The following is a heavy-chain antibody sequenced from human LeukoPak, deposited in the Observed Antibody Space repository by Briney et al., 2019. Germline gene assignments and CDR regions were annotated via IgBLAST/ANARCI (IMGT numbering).Heavy chain of an antibody. CDR3: ARRIAVWAAFDI. V-gene: IGHV3-30*02. Sequence: PGGSLRLSCAASGFTFSSYGMHWVRQAPGKGLEWVAFIRYDGSNKYYADSVKGRFTISRDNSKNTLYLQMNSLRAEDTAVYYCARRIAVWAAFDIWGQGTMVTVSS. CDR2: IRYDGSNK. D-gene: IGHD6-19*01. J-gene: IGHJ3*02. CDR1: GFTFSSYG.